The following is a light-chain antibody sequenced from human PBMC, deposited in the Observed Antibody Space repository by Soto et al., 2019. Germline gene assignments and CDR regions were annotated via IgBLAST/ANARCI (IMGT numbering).Light chain of an antibody. CDR1: SSDVGGYNY. Sequence: LTQPASVSGSPGQSITISCTGTSSDVGGYNYVSWYQQHPGKAPKLMIYEVSNRPSGVSNRFSGSKSGNTASLTISGLQAEDEADYYCSSYTSSSTYVFGTGTKSPS. CDR3: SSYTSSSTYV. CDR2: EVS. J-gene: IGLJ1*01. V-gene: IGLV2-14*01.